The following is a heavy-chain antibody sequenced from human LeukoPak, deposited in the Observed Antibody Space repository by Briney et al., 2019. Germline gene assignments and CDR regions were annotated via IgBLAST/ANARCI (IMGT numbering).Heavy chain of an antibody. Sequence: PGGSLRLSCAASGFTFSSYSMNWVRQAPGKGLEWVSSISSSSSYIYYADSVKGRFTISRDNAKNSLYLQMNGLRAEDTAVYYCASIVVVAAASDYWGQGTLVTVSS. CDR1: GFTFSSYS. D-gene: IGHD2-15*01. J-gene: IGHJ4*02. CDR3: ASIVVVAAASDY. CDR2: ISSSSSYI. V-gene: IGHV3-21*01.